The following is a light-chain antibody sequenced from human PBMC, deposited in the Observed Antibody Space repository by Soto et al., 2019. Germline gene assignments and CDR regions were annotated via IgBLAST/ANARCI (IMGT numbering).Light chain of an antibody. CDR2: EVS. CDR3: CSYAGSSAS. J-gene: IGLJ1*01. V-gene: IGLV2-23*02. CDR1: SSDVGSYNL. Sequence: QSVLTQLASVSGSPVQSITISCTDNSSDVGSYNLVSWYQQHPGKAPKLMIYEVSKRPSGRSNRFSGSKSVNTASLTISGRQAEDEAEYDCCSYAGSSASFGTGTKVTVL.